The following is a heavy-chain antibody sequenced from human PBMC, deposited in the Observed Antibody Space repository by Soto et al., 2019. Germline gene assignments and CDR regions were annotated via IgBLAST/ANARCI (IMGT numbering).Heavy chain of an antibody. J-gene: IGHJ4*02. CDR1: GFSTSNHY. D-gene: IGHD2-2*01. V-gene: IGHV4-59*11. Sequence: SETLSLACSVSGFSTSNHYWTWIRKPPGQGPEWIGCIYYRGTTNYNASFNSRVTISVDTSKNQFSLKLTSVTTADTAVYYCARGGGSPYHDHEFDYWGQGILVTVS. CDR3: ARGGGSPYHDHEFDY. CDR2: IYYRGTT.